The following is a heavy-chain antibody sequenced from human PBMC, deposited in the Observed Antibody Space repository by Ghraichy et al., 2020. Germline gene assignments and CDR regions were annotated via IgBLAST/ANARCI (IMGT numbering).Heavy chain of an antibody. CDR2: IKSDGSDS. CDR3: ARDPYGDYKYGGTDY. CDR1: GFNFARHW. Sequence: GSLRLSCVASGFNFARHWMTWVRQVPGKGLEWVASIKSDGSDSFYVDSVKGRFIISRENAENSVSLEMPSLRAEDTAVYYCARDPYGDYKYGGTDYWGRGTLVSVSS. V-gene: IGHV3-7*01. D-gene: IGHD4-17*01. J-gene: IGHJ4*02.